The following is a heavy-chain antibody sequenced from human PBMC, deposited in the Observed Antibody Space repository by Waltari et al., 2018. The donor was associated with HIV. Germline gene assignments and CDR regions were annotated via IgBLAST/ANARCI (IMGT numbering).Heavy chain of an antibody. CDR2: IRYDGNTK. V-gene: IGHV3-30*02. Sequence: GQLVESVGGVVQPGGSLRLSCAASGFSFSISGMHWVRQAPGKGLEWVTFIRYDGNTKYYADSVKGRFTISRDNSKNTLYLQMSSLRAEDTAVYYCAKELRSGYSYYYYGMDVWGQGTTVTVSS. J-gene: IGHJ6*02. CDR3: AKELRSGYSYYYYGMDV. D-gene: IGHD2-15*01. CDR1: GFSFSISG.